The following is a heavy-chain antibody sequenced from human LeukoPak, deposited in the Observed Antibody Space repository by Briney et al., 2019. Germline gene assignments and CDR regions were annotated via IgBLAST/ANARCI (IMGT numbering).Heavy chain of an antibody. D-gene: IGHD3-16*01. V-gene: IGHV4-34*01. CDR3: ARQWGSYYFDY. J-gene: IGHJ4*02. Sequence: PSETLSLTCAVYGGSFSGYYWSWIRQPPGKGLEWIGEINHSGSTNYNPSLKSRVTISVGTSKNQFSLKLSSVTAADTAVFYCARQWGSYYFDYWGQGTLVTVSS. CDR2: INHSGST. CDR1: GGSFSGYY.